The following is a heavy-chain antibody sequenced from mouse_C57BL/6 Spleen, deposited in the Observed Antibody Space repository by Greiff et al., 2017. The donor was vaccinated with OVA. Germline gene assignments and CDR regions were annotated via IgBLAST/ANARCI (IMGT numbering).Heavy chain of an antibody. D-gene: IGHD1-1*01. V-gene: IGHV2-9*01. Sequence: VMLVESGPGLVAPSQSLSITCTVSGFSLTSYGVDWVRQPPGKGLEWLGVIWGGGSTNYNSALMSRLSISKDTSKSQVFIKMNSLQTDDTTMYYCAKHTYDYGSSYGGAMDYWGQGTSVTVSS. CDR2: IWGGGST. CDR1: GFSLTSYG. J-gene: IGHJ4*01. CDR3: AKHTYDYGSSYGGAMDY.